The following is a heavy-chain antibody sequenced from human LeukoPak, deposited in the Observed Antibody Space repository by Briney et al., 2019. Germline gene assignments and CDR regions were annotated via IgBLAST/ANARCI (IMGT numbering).Heavy chain of an antibody. V-gene: IGHV4-4*07. D-gene: IGHD3-10*01. CDR2: IYTSGST. CDR3: AATGPTLLWFGEEYYYGMDV. Sequence: SEALSLTCTVSGGSISSYYWGWIRQPAGKGLEWIGRIYTSGSTNYNPSLKSRVTMSVDTSKNQFSLKLSSVTAADTAVYYCAATGPTLLWFGEEYYYGMDVWGQGTTVTVSS. J-gene: IGHJ6*02. CDR1: GGSISSYY.